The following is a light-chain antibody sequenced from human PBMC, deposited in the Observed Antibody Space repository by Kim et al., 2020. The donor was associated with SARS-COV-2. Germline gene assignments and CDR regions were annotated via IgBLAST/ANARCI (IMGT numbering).Light chain of an antibody. J-gene: IGKJ2*01. CDR2: WAS. Sequence: ATINFKSSQSVLSSSNNKNYLTWYQQKPGQPPKLLIYWASTRESGVPDRFSGSGSGTDFTLTISSLQAEDVAVYYCQQYYSVPRTFGQGTKLEI. CDR3: QQYYSVPRT. CDR1: QSVLSSSNNKNY. V-gene: IGKV4-1*01.